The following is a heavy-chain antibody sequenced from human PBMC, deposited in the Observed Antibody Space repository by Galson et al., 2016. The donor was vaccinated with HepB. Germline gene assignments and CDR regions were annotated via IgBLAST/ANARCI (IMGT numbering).Heavy chain of an antibody. V-gene: IGHV1-3*01. D-gene: IGHD2-8*01. CDR3: TRAGLKLYGIGHWFDA. CDR2: AHAGTANT. J-gene: IGHJ5*02. CDR1: GYTFSNYA. Sequence: SVKVPCKASGYTFSNYAIQWVRPAPGQSLEWMGWAHAGTANTTYSQKFQGRITFTKYTTRNTAYRELTRLTYEDTAVYYCTRAGLKLYGIGHWFDAWGQGTPVTVSS.